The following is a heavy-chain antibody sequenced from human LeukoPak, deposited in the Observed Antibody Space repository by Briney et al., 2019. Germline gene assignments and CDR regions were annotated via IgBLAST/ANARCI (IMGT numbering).Heavy chain of an antibody. Sequence: PSETLSLTCTVSGYSISSGYYWGWIRQPPGKGLEWIGSIYHSGSTYYNPSLKSRVTISVDTSKNQFSLKLSSVTAADTAVYYCARLDYYDSSGYPSSDYWGQGTLVTVSS. D-gene: IGHD3-22*01. V-gene: IGHV4-38-2*02. CDR3: ARLDYYDSSGYPSSDY. J-gene: IGHJ4*02. CDR1: GYSISSGYY. CDR2: IYHSGST.